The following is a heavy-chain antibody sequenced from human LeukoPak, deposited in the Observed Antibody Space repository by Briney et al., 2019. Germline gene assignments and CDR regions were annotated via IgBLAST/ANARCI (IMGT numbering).Heavy chain of an antibody. CDR2: IGDEGIHK. D-gene: IGHD2/OR15-2a*01. V-gene: IGHV3-30*04. Sequence: GGSLRLSCTTSGFIFSRHSMHWVRQAPGKGLEWVAVIGDEGIHKYYADSVKGRFTISRDDSMNILYLQMDGLRAEDTGVYYCARDMVMGGPPDYLDYWGQGTLVTVSS. CDR3: ARDMVMGGPPDYLDY. CDR1: GFIFSRHS. J-gene: IGHJ4*02.